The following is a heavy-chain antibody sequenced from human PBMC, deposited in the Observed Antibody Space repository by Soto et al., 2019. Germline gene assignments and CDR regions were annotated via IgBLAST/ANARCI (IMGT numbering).Heavy chain of an antibody. J-gene: IGHJ6*02. CDR2: IYYSGST. CDR1: GGSISSYY. V-gene: IGHV4-59*01. CDR3: ARDGHDGIDV. Sequence: QVQLQESGPGLVKPSETLSLTCTVSGGSISSYYWSWIRQPPGKGLEWIGYIYYSGSTNYNPSLKIRVTLTVDTSKNQFSLKLSAVTAADTAVYYCARDGHDGIDVWGQGTTVTVSS.